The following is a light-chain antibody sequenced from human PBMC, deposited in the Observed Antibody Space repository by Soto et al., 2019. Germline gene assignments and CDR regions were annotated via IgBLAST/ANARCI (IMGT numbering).Light chain of an antibody. CDR3: QVWDRSSDHYV. CDR1: DIETKI. J-gene: IGLJ1*01. Sequence: SYELTQPPSVSVAPGKTARITCGGNDIETKIVHWYQQKSGQAPVLVIYYDTNRPSGIPERFSGSNSGNTATLTISRVEAGDEADYYCQVWDRSSDHYVFGTGTKVTVL. V-gene: IGLV3-21*04. CDR2: YDT.